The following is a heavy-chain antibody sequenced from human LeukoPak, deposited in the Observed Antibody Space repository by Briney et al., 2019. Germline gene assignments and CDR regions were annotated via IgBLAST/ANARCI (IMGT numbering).Heavy chain of an antibody. V-gene: IGHV3-74*01. Sequence: QPGGSLRLSCAASGFTFSSYWMHWVRQAPGKGLVWVSRINSDGSSTSYADSVKGRFTISRDNAKNTLYLQMNSLRAEDTAVYYCARVTGFVATVAVDDYWGQGTLVTVSS. CDR3: ARVTGFVATVAVDDY. J-gene: IGHJ4*02. CDR1: GFTFSSYW. D-gene: IGHD6-19*01. CDR2: INSDGSST.